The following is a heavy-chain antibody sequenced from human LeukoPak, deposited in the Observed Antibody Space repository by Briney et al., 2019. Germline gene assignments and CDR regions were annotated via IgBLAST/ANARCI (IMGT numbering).Heavy chain of an antibody. D-gene: IGHD2-15*01. J-gene: IGHJ4*02. Sequence: GGSLRLSCAASGFTVSSNYMSWVRQAPGKGLEWVSVIYSGGSTYYADSVKGRFTISGDNSKNTLYLQMNSLRAEDTAVYYCARDRDNSYDYWGQGTLVTVSS. CDR3: ARDRDNSYDY. CDR2: IYSGGST. CDR1: GFTVSSNY. V-gene: IGHV3-53*01.